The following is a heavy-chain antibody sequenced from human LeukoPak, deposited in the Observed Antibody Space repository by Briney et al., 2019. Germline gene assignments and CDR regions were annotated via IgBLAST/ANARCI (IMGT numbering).Heavy chain of an antibody. Sequence: ASVKVSCKASGYTFTSYDINWVRQATGQGLEWMGWMNPNSGNTGYAQKFQGRVTMTRDTSISTAYMELSRLRSDDTAVYYCAREVPGSNQIFDYWGQGTLVTVSS. J-gene: IGHJ4*02. CDR2: MNPNSGNT. D-gene: IGHD4-11*01. V-gene: IGHV1-8*01. CDR1: GYTFTSYD. CDR3: AREVPGSNQIFDY.